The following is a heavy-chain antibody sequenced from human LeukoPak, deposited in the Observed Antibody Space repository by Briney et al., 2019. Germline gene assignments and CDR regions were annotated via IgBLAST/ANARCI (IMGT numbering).Heavy chain of an antibody. Sequence: NPSETLSLTCAVYGGSFSGYYWSWIRQSPGKGLEWIGYIYNSGSTNYNPSLKSRVTISADTSKNQFSLKLSSVTAADTAVYYCAQYNSDSSGYYYWDNWGQGTLVTVSS. CDR1: GGSFSGYY. J-gene: IGHJ4*02. D-gene: IGHD3-22*01. CDR3: AQYNSDSSGYYYWDN. CDR2: IYNSGST. V-gene: IGHV4-59*01.